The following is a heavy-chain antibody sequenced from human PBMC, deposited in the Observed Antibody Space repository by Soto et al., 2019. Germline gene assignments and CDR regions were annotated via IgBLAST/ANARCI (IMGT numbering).Heavy chain of an antibody. D-gene: IGHD6-6*01. CDR2: IWYDGSNK. V-gene: IGHV3-33*01. CDR3: ARDRGIEDRLSYYYGMDV. CDR1: GFTFSSYG. Sequence: GSLRLSCAASGFTFSSYGMHWVRQAPGKGLEWVAVIWYDGSNKYYADSVKGRFTIPRDNSKNTLYLQMNSLRAEDTAVYYCARDRGIEDRLSYYYGMDVWGQGTTVTVSS. J-gene: IGHJ6*02.